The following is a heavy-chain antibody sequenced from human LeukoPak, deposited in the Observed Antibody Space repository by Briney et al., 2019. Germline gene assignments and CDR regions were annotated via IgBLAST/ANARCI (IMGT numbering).Heavy chain of an antibody. J-gene: IGHJ4*02. CDR1: GYTFTGYY. CDR3: ASPGIAAAGTSN. D-gene: IGHD6-13*01. CDR2: INPNSGGT. V-gene: IGHV1-2*02. Sequence: ASVKVSCKASGYTFTGYYMHWVRQAPGQGLEWMGWINPNSGGTNYAQKFQGRVTMTRDTSISTAYMEMSRLRSDDTTVYYCASPGIAAAGTSNWGQGTLVTVSS.